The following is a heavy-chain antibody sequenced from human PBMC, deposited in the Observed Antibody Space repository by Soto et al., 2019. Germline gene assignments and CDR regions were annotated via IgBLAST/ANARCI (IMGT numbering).Heavy chain of an antibody. CDR3: ARQIRNWFDP. CDR2: IYSGGST. Sequence: SETLSLTCTVSGVSIRTYYWSWIRQPPGKGLEWIGDIYSGGSTTYNPSLKSRVTISIDTSKNQFSLRLRSVTAADTAVYYCARQIRNWFDPWAQGTLVTVSS. J-gene: IGHJ5*02. CDR1: GVSIRTYY. D-gene: IGHD4-17*01. V-gene: IGHV4-59*08.